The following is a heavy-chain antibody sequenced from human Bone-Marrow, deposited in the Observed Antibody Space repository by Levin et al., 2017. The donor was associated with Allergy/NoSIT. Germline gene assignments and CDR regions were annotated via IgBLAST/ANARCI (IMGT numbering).Heavy chain of an antibody. Sequence: GESLKISCKASGYTFITFGISWVRQAPGQGLEWMGWISPYNGNTNYAQKFQGRVTLTTDTSTETVHMELRSLRYDDTAVYYCARVLYSNYGDAFDIWGQGTMVTVSS. CDR2: ISPYNGNT. CDR3: ARVLYSNYGDAFDI. J-gene: IGHJ3*02. CDR1: GYTFITFG. D-gene: IGHD4-11*01. V-gene: IGHV1-18*01.